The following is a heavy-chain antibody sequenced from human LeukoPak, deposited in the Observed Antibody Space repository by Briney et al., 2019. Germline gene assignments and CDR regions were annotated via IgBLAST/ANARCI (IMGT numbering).Heavy chain of an antibody. V-gene: IGHV3-48*03. J-gene: IGHJ3*02. CDR1: GFTFSSYA. CDR3: VRVSIGNWEAFDI. CDR2: INSWDGTT. Sequence: PGGSLRLSCAASGFTFSSYAMSWVRQAPGKGLEWVSYINSWDGTTYYADSVKGRFTTSRDNAKNSLYLQMNSLRAEDTAVYYCVRVSIGNWEAFDIWGQGTMVTVSS. D-gene: IGHD7-27*01.